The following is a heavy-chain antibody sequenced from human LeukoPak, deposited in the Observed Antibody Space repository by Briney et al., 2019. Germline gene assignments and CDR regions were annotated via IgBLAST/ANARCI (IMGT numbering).Heavy chain of an antibody. V-gene: IGHV4-34*01. J-gene: IGHJ4*02. Sequence: SETLPLTCAVYGGSFSGYYWSWIRQPPGKGLEWLGEINHSGSTNYNPSLKSRVTISVDTSKNQFSLKLSSVTAADTAVYYCARGDYGLLNYWGQGTLVTVSS. CDR3: ARGDYGLLNY. D-gene: IGHD3-16*01. CDR1: GGSFSGYY. CDR2: INHSGST.